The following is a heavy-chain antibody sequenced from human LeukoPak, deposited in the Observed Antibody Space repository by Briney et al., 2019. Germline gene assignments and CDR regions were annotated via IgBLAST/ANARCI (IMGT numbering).Heavy chain of an antibody. CDR2: ISGSGGST. Sequence: PGGSLRLSYAASGFTFSSYAMSWVRLAPGKGLEWVSAISGSGGSTYYADSVKGRFTISRDNSKNTLYLQMNSLRAEDTAVYYCARGITMVRGAIDYWGQGTLVTVSS. D-gene: IGHD3-10*01. J-gene: IGHJ4*02. CDR1: GFTFSSYA. CDR3: ARGITMVRGAIDY. V-gene: IGHV3-23*01.